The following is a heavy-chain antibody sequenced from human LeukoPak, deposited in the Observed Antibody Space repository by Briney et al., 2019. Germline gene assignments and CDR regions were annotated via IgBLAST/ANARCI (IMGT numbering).Heavy chain of an antibody. CDR2: INWNSGSK. D-gene: IGHD3-22*01. V-gene: IGHV3-9*01. CDR1: GFTFDDYA. J-gene: IGHJ4*02. CDR3: AKDFSSGYYYFDY. Sequence: GGSLRLSCAASGFTFDDYAIHWVRQAPGKGLEWVSGINWNSGSKHYAGSVKGRFTISRDNAKNSLYLQMNSLRPEDTALYYCAKDFSSGYYYFDYLGQGTLGTVSS.